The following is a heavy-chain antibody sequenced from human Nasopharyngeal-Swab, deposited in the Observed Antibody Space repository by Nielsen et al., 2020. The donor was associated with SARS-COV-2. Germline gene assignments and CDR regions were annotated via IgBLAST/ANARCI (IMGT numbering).Heavy chain of an antibody. D-gene: IGHD3-22*01. CDR2: INPNSGGT. Sequence: ASVKVSCKASGYTFTGYYMHWVRQAPGQGLEWMGRINPNSGGTNYARKFQGRVTMTRDTSISTAYMELSRLRSDDTAVYYCARGTYYYDSSGYYIDYWGQGTLVTVSS. CDR3: ARGTYYYDSSGYYIDY. V-gene: IGHV1-2*06. J-gene: IGHJ4*02. CDR1: GYTFTGYY.